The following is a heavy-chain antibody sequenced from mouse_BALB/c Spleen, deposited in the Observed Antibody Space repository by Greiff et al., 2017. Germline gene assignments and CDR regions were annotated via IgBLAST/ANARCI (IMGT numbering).Heavy chain of an antibody. D-gene: IGHD1-1*01. V-gene: IGHV1-14*01. CDR3: AREHGSSLAWFAY. CDR2: INPYNDGT. CDR1: GYTFTSYV. Sequence: EVQLQQSGPELVKPGASVKMSSKASGYTFTSYVMHWVKQKPGQGLEWIGYINPYNDGTKYNEKFKGKATLTSDKSSSTAYMELSSLTSEDSAVYYCAREHGSSLAWFAYWGQGTLVTVSA. J-gene: IGHJ3*01.